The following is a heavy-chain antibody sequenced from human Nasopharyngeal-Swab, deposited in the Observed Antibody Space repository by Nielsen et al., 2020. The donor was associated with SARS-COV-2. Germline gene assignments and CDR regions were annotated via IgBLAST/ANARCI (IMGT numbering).Heavy chain of an antibody. Sequence: GESLKISCKGSGYSFTSYWIGWVRQMPGKGLAWMVIIYPGDSDTRYSPSFQGQVTISADKSISTAYLQWSSLKASDTAMYYCARGLIAAAGIFDYWGQGTLVTVSS. CDR1: GYSFTSYW. CDR2: IYPGDSDT. J-gene: IGHJ4*02. V-gene: IGHV5-51*01. CDR3: ARGLIAAAGIFDY. D-gene: IGHD6-13*01.